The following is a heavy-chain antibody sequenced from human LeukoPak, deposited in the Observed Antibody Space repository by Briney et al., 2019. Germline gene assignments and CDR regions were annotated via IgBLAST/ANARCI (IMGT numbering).Heavy chain of an antibody. CDR1: GGSFSGYY. D-gene: IGHD2-2*01. V-gene: IGHV4-34*01. J-gene: IGHJ5*02. CDR2: INHSGSA. CDR3: ARRLTQYDCFDP. Sequence: SETLSLTCAVYGGSFSGYYWSWIRQPPGKGLEWIGEINHSGSANYNPSLKSRVTISVDTSKNQFSLKLSSVTAADTAVYYCARRLTQYDCFDPWGQGILVTVSS.